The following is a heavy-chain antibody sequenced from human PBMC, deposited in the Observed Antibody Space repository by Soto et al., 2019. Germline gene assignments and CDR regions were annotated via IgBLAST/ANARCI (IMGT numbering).Heavy chain of an antibody. V-gene: IGHV3-23*01. J-gene: IGHJ4*02. CDR2: ISGSGGST. Sequence: QSGGSLRLSCAASGFTFSSYAMSWVRQAPGKGLEWVSAISGSGGSTYYADSVKGRFTISRDNSKNTLYLQMNSLRAEDTAVYYCAKDRVKGVLFGVVPYYFDYWGQGTLVTV. CDR3: AKDRVKGVLFGVVPYYFDY. D-gene: IGHD3-3*01. CDR1: GFTFSSYA.